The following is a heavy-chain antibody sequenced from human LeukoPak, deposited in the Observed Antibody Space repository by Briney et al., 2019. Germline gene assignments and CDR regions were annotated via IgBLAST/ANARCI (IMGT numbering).Heavy chain of an antibody. CDR2: IYYTGDT. V-gene: IGHV4-39*07. D-gene: IGHD4-23*01. CDR3: ARGATVVTPLDY. J-gene: IGHJ4*02. Sequence: PSETLSLTCTVSGGSITSNSYYWGWIRQPPGKGLEWIGTIYYTGDTYYNPSLKSRVTISVDTSKNQFSLKLSSVTAADTAVYYCARGATVVTPLDYWGQGTLVTVSS. CDR1: GGSITSNSYY.